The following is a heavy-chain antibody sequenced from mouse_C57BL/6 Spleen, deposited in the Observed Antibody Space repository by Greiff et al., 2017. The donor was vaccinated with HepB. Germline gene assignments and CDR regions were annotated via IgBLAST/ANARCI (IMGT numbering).Heavy chain of an antibody. CDR2: IDPYDSYT. D-gene: IGHD1-1*01. CDR3: ARTLYYGSSVFDY. CDR1: GYTFTSYW. Sequence: QVQLQQPGAELVMPGASVKLSCKASGYTFTSYWMHWVKQRPGQGLEWIGEIDPYDSYTNYNQKFKGKSTLTVDKSSSTAYMQLSSLTSEDSAVYYCARTLYYGSSVFDYWGQGTTLTVSS. J-gene: IGHJ2*01. V-gene: IGHV1-69*01.